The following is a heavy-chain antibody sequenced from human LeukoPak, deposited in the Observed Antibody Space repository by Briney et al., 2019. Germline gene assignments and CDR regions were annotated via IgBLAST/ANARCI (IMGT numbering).Heavy chain of an antibody. Sequence: GGSLRLSCAASGFTVSSNCMSWVRQAXXXXXXXXXXXYSGGSTYYADSVKGRFTISRDNSKNTLYLQMNSLRAEDTAVYYCARFLDRVGATRYFDYWGQGTLVTVSS. J-gene: IGHJ4*02. CDR2: XYSGGST. CDR3: ARFLDRVGATRYFDY. D-gene: IGHD1-26*01. CDR1: GFTVSSNC. V-gene: IGHV3-53*01.